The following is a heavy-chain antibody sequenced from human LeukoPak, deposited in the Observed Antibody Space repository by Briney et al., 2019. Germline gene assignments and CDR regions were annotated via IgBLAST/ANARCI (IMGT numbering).Heavy chain of an antibody. CDR2: INHSGST. CDR3: ARAGPGVAVAFDY. J-gene: IGHJ4*02. D-gene: IGHD6-19*01. CDR1: GGSFSGYY. Sequence: SETLSLTCAVYGGSFSGYYWSWIRQPPGKGLEWIGEINHSGSTNYNPSLKSRVTTSVDTSKNQFSLKLSSVTAADTAVYYCARAGPGVAVAFDYWGQGTLVTVSS. V-gene: IGHV4-34*01.